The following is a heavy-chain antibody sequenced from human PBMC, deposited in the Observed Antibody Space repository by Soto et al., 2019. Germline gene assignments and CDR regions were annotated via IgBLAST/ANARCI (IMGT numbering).Heavy chain of an antibody. J-gene: IGHJ6*02. Sequence: SETLSLTFAVYGGSLSGYYWSWIRQPPGKGLEWIGEINHSGVTNYKPSLKRRVTISVDTSKNQFSLQLKSVTAADTALYYCARFSGSYYYAMDVWGQGSTVT. CDR2: INHSGVT. D-gene: IGHD6-19*01. V-gene: IGHV4-34*01. CDR3: ARFSGSYYYAMDV. CDR1: GGSLSGYY.